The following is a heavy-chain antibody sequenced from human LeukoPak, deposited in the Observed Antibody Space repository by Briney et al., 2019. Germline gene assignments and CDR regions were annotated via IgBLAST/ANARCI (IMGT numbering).Heavy chain of an antibody. J-gene: IGHJ5*02. CDR2: IRSKAYGGTT. D-gene: IGHD6-13*01. Sequence: GGSLRLSCTASGFTFGDYAMSWVRQAPGKGLEWVGFIRSKAYGGTTEYAASVKGRFTISRDNSKNTLYLQMNSLRAEDTAVYYCARSQQGNGNWFDPWGQGTLVTVSS. CDR1: GFTFGDYA. V-gene: IGHV3-49*04. CDR3: ARSQQGNGNWFDP.